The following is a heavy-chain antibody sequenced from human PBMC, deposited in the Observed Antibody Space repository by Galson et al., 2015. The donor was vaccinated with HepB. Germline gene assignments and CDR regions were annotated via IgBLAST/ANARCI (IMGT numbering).Heavy chain of an antibody. CDR1: GFTFSSYA. CDR2: IRGSDGST. V-gene: IGHV3-23*01. D-gene: IGHD3-22*01. J-gene: IGHJ6*02. Sequence: SLRLSCAASGFTFSSYAMSWVRQAPGKGLEWVSAIRGSDGSTYYADSVKGRFTISRDNSKNTLYLQMNSLRAEDTAVYYCATFLYYDSGGYYPYYYYYGMDVWGQGTTVTVSS. CDR3: ATFLYYDSGGYYPYYYYYGMDV.